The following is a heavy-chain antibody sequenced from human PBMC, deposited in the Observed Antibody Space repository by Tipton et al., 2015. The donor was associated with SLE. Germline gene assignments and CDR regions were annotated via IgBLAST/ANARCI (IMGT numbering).Heavy chain of an antibody. CDR1: GGSISSHY. D-gene: IGHD3-22*01. Sequence: LRLSCTVSGGSISSHYWSWLRQPPGKGLEWIGRIYNTGSTNYKSSLQSRVTISLDTSNNQFSLRLHSVTVADTAVYYCARGGLYETSAYSVGFDIWGQGTLVTVSP. V-gene: IGHV4-4*09. J-gene: IGHJ3*02. CDR2: IYNTGST. CDR3: ARGGLYETSAYSVGFDI.